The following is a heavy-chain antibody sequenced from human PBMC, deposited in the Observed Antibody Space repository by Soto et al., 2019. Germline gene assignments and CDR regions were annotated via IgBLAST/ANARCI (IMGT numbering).Heavy chain of an antibody. CDR3: AKGANYDFWSAYDYYYYMDV. V-gene: IGHV3-23*01. D-gene: IGHD3-3*01. CDR2: ISGSGGST. J-gene: IGHJ6*03. Sequence: GVSLRLSCAASGFTFSSFAMSWVRQAPGKGLEWVSAISGSGGSTYYADSVKGRFTISRDNSKNTLYLQMNSLRAEDTAVYYCAKGANYDFWSAYDYYYYMDVWGKGTTVTVSS. CDR1: GFTFSSFA.